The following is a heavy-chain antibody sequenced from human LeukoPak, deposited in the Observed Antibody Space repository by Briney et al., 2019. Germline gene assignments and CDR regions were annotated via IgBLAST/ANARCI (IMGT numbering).Heavy chain of an antibody. CDR2: INGSTT. CDR1: GFSFSSSW. J-gene: IGHJ4*02. V-gene: IGHV3-74*01. D-gene: IGHD2-2*02. Sequence: GGSLRLSCAASGFSFSSSWMHWARQAPGKGLVWVSRINGSTTNYADSVKGRFTISRDNAKNTLYLQMNSLRAEDTAVYYCASYFRCSGATCYTNYWGQGTLVTVFS. CDR3: ASYFRCSGATCYTNY.